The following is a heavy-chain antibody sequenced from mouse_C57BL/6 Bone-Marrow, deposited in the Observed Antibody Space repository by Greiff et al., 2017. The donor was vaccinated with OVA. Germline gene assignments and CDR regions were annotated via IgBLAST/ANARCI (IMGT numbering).Heavy chain of an antibody. CDR2: IRNTANGYTT. Sequence: EVMLVESGGGLVQPGGSLSLSCAASGFTFTDYYMSWVRQPPGKALEWLGFIRNTANGYTTEYSASVKGRFTISRDNSQSILYLQMNALRAEDSATYYCARVHYYGSSYVGIYYAMDYWGQGTSVTVSS. CDR3: ARVHYYGSSYVGIYYAMDY. J-gene: IGHJ4*01. CDR1: GFTFTDYY. V-gene: IGHV7-3*01. D-gene: IGHD1-1*01.